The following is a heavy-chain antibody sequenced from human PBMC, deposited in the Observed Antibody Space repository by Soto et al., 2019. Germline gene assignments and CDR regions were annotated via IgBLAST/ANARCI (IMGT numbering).Heavy chain of an antibody. V-gene: IGHV1-69*02. CDR1: GGTFNSYT. CDR3: ATSYGSGSRPFDY. D-gene: IGHD3-10*01. Sequence: QVQLVQSGAEVKKSGSSVRVSCKASGGTFNSYTLSWVRQAPGQRLEWMGRIIPMLSMSTYAQKFQGRVSIIADKSTNTFYLDLSSLRSDDTAIYYCATSYGSGSRPFDYWGQGTLVTVSS. J-gene: IGHJ4*02. CDR2: IIPMLSMS.